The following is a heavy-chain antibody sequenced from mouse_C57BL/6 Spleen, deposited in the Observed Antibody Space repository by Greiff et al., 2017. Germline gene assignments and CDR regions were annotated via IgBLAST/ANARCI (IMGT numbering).Heavy chain of an antibody. J-gene: IGHJ3*01. V-gene: IGHV1-26*01. CDR2: INPNNGGT. CDR1: GYTFTDYY. CDR3: THYGPAY. D-gene: IGHD1-2*01. Sequence: EVQLQQSGPELVKPGASVKISCKASGYTFTDYYMNWVKQSHGKSLEWIGDINPNNGGTSYNQKFKGKATLTVDKSSSTAYMELRSLTSEDSAVYYCTHYGPAYWCQGTLVTVSA.